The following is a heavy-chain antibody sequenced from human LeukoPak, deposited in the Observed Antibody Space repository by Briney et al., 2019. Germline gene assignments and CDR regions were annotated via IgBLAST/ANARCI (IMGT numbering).Heavy chain of an antibody. J-gene: IGHJ5*02. V-gene: IGHV4-34*01. CDR1: GGSFSGYY. CDR2: INHSGST. D-gene: IGHD3-22*01. Sequence: PSETLSLTCAVYGGSFSGYYWSWIRQPPGKGLEWIGEINHSGSTNYNPSLKSRVTISVDTSKNQFSLKLSSVTAADTAVYYCARDTYYYDSRDWFDPWGQGTLVTVSS. CDR3: ARDTYYYDSRDWFDP.